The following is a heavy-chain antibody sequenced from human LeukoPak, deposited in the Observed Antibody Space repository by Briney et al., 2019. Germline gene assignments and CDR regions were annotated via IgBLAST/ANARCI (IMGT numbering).Heavy chain of an antibody. V-gene: IGHV4-4*07. CDR3: ASTPFAYREHSSSP. D-gene: IGHD6-13*01. CDR2: IYTSGST. CDR1: GGSISSYY. Sequence: PETLSLTCTVSGGSISSYYWSWIRQPAGKGLEWIGRIYTSGSTNYNPSLKSRVTMSVDTSKNQFSLKLSSVTAADTAVYYCASTPFAYREHSSSPWGQGTLVTVSS. J-gene: IGHJ5*02.